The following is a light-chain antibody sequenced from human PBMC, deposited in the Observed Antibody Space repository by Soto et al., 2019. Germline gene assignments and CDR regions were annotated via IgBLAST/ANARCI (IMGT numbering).Light chain of an antibody. J-gene: IGLJ2*01. CDR3: CSYAGSYTYVI. CDR2: DVS. Sequence: QSALTQPRSVSGSPGQSVTISCTGTSSDVGGYNFVSWYQQHPGKAPKLMIYDVSQRPPGVPDRLSGSKSGNTASLTISGLQAEDEADYYCCSYAGSYTYVIFGGGTKVTVL. V-gene: IGLV2-11*01. CDR1: SSDVGGYNF.